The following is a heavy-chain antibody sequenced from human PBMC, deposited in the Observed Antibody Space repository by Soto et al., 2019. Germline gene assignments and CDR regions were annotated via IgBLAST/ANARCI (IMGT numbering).Heavy chain of an antibody. V-gene: IGHV1-2*02. D-gene: IGHD4-17*01. CDR3: ASLTTVNYNYDLDV. Sequence: QVQLVQSGAEVKKPGASVKVSCKASGYTFTDYYMHWVRQAPGQGLEWMGWINPNNGGTNYAQKFQGRVTMTRDTSISTAYMELSRLRSDDTAIFYCASLTTVNYNYDLDVWGQGTTVTVSS. CDR1: GYTFTDYY. J-gene: IGHJ6*02. CDR2: INPNNGGT.